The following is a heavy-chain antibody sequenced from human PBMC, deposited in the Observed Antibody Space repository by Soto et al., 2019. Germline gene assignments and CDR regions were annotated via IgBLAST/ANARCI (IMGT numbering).Heavy chain of an antibody. CDR1: GGTFSSNP. D-gene: IGHD3-3*01. CDR2: IIPIFATP. J-gene: IGHJ6*02. CDR3: ARELSAVKRFESFKYYRMDV. Sequence: QVQLMQSGAEVRKPGSSVTVSCKASGGTFSSNPISWVRQAPGQGLEWMGGIIPIFATPHYARRFLDRVTLTADRSTNTDYMELTGLTSEDTAIYYCARELSAVKRFESFKYYRMDVWGQGTTVTVS. V-gene: IGHV1-69*06.